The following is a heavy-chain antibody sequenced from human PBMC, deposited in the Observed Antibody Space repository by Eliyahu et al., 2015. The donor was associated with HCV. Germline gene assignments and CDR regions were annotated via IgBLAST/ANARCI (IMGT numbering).Heavy chain of an antibody. V-gene: IGHV4-34*01. D-gene: IGHD3-22*01. J-gene: IGHJ4*02. Sequence: QVQLQQWGAGLLKPSETLSLTCAVYGGSFSGYYWSWIRQPPGKGLEWIGEINHSGSTNYNPSLKSRVTISVDTSKNQFSLKLSSVTAADTAVYYCARGAHYYDSSGYPNGTFDYWGQGTLVTVSS. CDR2: INHSGST. CDR1: GGSFSGYY. CDR3: ARGAHYYDSSGYPNGTFDY.